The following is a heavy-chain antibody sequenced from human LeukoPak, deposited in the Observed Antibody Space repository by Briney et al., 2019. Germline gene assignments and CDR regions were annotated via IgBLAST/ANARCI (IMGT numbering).Heavy chain of an antibody. CDR1: GYTFTDFY. CDR3: ARADRLDGGPYLIGP. V-gene: IGHV1-2*02. J-gene: IGHJ5*02. Sequence: GASVKVSCKTSGYTFTDFYLHWVRQAPGQALGWMGWINPNSGGTSSAKKFQGRVTMTRDTSITTVYMEVAWLTSEDTAIYYCARADRLDGGPYLIGPWGQGTLVTVSS. CDR2: INPNSGGT. D-gene: IGHD2-21*01.